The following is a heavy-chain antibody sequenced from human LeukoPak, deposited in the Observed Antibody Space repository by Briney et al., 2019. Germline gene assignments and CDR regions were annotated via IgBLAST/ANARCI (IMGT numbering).Heavy chain of an antibody. Sequence: TLSLTCTVSGGSISSGGYYWSWIRQHPGKGLERIGYIYYSGSTYYNPSLKSRVTISVDTSKNQFSLKLSSVTAADTAVYYCAREDDSSSLDYWGQGTLVTVSS. V-gene: IGHV4-31*03. CDR2: IYYSGST. CDR3: AREDDSSSLDY. D-gene: IGHD3-22*01. J-gene: IGHJ4*02. CDR1: GGSISSGGYY.